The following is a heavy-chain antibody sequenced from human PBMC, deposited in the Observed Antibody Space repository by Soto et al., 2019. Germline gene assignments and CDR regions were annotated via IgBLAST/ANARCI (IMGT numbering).Heavy chain of an antibody. J-gene: IGHJ4*02. Sequence: GGSLRLSCAASGFTFSSYAMSWVRQAPGKGLEWVSVISGSGDSTYYADSVKGRFTISRDNSKNTLYLQMNSLRAEDTAVYYCARRGPGTYFDYWGQGTLVTVSS. D-gene: IGHD6-13*01. CDR2: ISGSGDST. CDR3: ARRGPGTYFDY. CDR1: GFTFSSYA. V-gene: IGHV3-23*01.